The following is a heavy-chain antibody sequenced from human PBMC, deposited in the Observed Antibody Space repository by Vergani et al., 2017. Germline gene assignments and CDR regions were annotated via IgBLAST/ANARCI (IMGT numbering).Heavy chain of an antibody. J-gene: IGHJ4*02. CDR2: FGPEDGET. V-gene: IGHV1-24*01. CDR1: GYTLTELS. Sequence: QVQLVQSGAEVKKPGASVKVSCKVSGYTLTELSMHWLRQAPGKGLEWMGGFGPEDGETIYAQKFQGRVTMTEDTSTDTAYMELSSLRSEDTAVYYCATVLRYFDWLPNGGYYFDYWGQGTLVTVSS. CDR3: ATVLRYFDWLPNGGYYFDY. D-gene: IGHD3-9*01.